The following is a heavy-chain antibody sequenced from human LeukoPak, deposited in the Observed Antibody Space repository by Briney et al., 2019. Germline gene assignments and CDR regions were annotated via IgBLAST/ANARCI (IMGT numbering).Heavy chain of an antibody. CDR2: INHSGST. D-gene: IGHD6-19*01. CDR3: ARGTSIAVAGHPEYFQH. V-gene: IGHV4-39*07. J-gene: IGHJ1*01. CDR1: GGSISSSSYY. Sequence: PSETLSLTCTVSGGSISSSSYYWGWIRQPPGKGLEWIGEINHSGSTNYNPSLKSRVTISVDTSKNQFSLKLSSVTAADTAVYYCARGTSIAVAGHPEYFQHWGQGTLVTVSS.